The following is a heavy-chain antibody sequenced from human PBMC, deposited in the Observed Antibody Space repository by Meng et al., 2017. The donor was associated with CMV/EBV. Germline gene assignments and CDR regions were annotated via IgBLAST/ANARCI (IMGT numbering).Heavy chain of an antibody. J-gene: IGHJ5*02. CDR3: ARASSESYYLNWFDP. CDR2: ISSSSSYI. CDR1: GFTFSSYS. Sequence: LSLTCAASGFTFSSYSMNWVRQAPGKGLEWVSSISSSSSYIYYADSVKGRFTISRDNAKNSLYLQMNSLRAEDTAVYYCARASSESYYLNWFDPWGQGTLVTVSS. V-gene: IGHV3-21*01. D-gene: IGHD1-26*01.